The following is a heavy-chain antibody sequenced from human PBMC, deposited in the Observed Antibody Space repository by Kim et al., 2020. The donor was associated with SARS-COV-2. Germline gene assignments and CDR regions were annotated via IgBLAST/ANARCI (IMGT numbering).Heavy chain of an antibody. CDR3: AREKTAACLDY. CDR2: ISAYNGNT. Sequence: ASVKVSCKASGYTFTSYAIIWVRHAPGQGLEWMGWISAYNGNTNYAQKLQGRVTMTTDTSTSTAYRELRSLRSDDTAIYYCAREKTAACLDYWGQRTLVTVSS. CDR1: GYTFTSYA. D-gene: IGHD6-13*01. J-gene: IGHJ4*02. V-gene: IGHV1-18*01.